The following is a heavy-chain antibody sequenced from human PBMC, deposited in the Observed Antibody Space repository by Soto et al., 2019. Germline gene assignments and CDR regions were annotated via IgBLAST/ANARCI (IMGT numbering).Heavy chain of an antibody. CDR2: IYASGTT. Sequence: EVQLVESGGGLVQPGESLRLSCAASEFSVSSNYMSWVRQAPGKGLEWVSVIYASGTTYYADSVRGRFTISRDSSKNTLYLQMNSLRAEDTAVYYCERTPSCFTSGCYYTDYWGQGTLVTVSS. J-gene: IGHJ4*02. D-gene: IGHD2-2*01. CDR3: ERTPSCFTSGCYYTDY. CDR1: EFSVSSNY. V-gene: IGHV3-66*01.